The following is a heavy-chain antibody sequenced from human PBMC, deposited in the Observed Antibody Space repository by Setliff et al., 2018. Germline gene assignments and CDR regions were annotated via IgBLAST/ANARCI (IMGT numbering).Heavy chain of an antibody. D-gene: IGHD4-17*01. V-gene: IGHV3-23*01. CDR2: INYSGGST. J-gene: IGHJ6*03. CDR3: ARRMTTVYYMDV. CDR1: GFTFSTYA. Sequence: GESLKISCAASGFTFSTYAMSWVRQAPGKGLAWVSAINYSGGSTYYADSVKGRFIVSRDNSKNTLYLQMNSLTAEDTAIYYCARRMTTVYYMDVWGKGTTVTVSS.